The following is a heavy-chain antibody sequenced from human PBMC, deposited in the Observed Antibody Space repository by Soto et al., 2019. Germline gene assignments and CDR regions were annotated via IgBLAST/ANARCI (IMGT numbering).Heavy chain of an antibody. V-gene: IGHV1-18*01. D-gene: IGHD3-10*01. CDR2: ISAHNGNT. CDR1: GYTFTSYG. J-gene: IGHJ4*02. Sequence: QVHLVQSGAEVKKPGASVKVSCKASGYTFTSYGITWVRQAPGQGLEWMGWISAHNGNTDYAQKLQGRVIVTRDTSKSTAYMEMRSLISYDTAVYYCARGRYGAYWGQGALVTVS. CDR3: ARGRYGAY.